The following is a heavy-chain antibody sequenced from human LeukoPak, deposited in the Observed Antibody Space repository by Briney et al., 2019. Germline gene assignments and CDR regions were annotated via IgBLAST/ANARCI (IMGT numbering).Heavy chain of an antibody. J-gene: IGHJ6*03. CDR2: ITSSNNYI. CDR1: GFTFSSYS. D-gene: IGHD2/OR15-2a*01. Sequence: GGSLRLSCAASGFTFSSYSMNWVRQAPGKGLEWVSSITSSNNYIYYGDSVRGRFTISRDDAKNSLFLQMNSLRAEDTATYYCARGEFGDYYYFYMDVWGKGTTVTVSS. V-gene: IGHV3-21*01. CDR3: ARGEFGDYYYFYMDV.